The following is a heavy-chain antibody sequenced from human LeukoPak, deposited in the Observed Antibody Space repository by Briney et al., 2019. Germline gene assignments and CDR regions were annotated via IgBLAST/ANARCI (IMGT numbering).Heavy chain of an antibody. CDR2: ISGSGGST. Sequence: GGSLRLSCAASGFTFSSYAMSWVRQAPGKGLEWVSAISGSGGSTYYADSVKGRFTISRDNSKNTLYLQMNSLRAEDTAVYYCARGKEYSGYDRGLDYWGQGTLVTVSS. CDR1: GFTFSSYA. J-gene: IGHJ4*02. D-gene: IGHD5-12*01. V-gene: IGHV3-23*01. CDR3: ARGKEYSGYDRGLDY.